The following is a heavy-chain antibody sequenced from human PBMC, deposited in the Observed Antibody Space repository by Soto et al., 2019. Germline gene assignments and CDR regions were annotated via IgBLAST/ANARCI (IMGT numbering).Heavy chain of an antibody. CDR1: GGSISSSSYY. D-gene: IGHD2-15*01. J-gene: IGHJ4*02. CDR3: ARRYGGTFDY. CDR2: IYYSGST. V-gene: IGHV4-61*05. Sequence: SENLSLTCTVSGGSISSSSYYWSWIRQPPGKGLEWIGYIYYSGSTNYNPSLKSRVTISVDTSKNQFSLKLSSVTAADTAVYYCARRYGGTFDYWGQGTLVTVSS.